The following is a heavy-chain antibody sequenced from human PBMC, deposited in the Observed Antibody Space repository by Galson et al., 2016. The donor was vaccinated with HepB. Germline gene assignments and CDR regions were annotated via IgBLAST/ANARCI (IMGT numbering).Heavy chain of an antibody. CDR1: GFTFSCCG. Sequence: SLRLSCAASGFTFSCCGMHWVRQAPGKGLEWVAVTWHDGSDERYADFVKGRFTISRDNSKNTLYLYMNNLRAEVTAVYYCARPSSRLEVFGGDAFDIWGQGTLVTVSS. D-gene: IGHD4-23*01. V-gene: IGHV3-33*08. J-gene: IGHJ3*02. CDR3: ARPSSRLEVFGGDAFDI. CDR2: TWHDGSDE.